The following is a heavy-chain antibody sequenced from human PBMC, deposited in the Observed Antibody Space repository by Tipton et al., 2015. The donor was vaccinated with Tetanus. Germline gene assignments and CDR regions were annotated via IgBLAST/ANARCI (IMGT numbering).Heavy chain of an antibody. CDR2: VYYNGNT. CDR3: ARGTGDY. V-gene: IGHV4-59*02. Sequence: TLSLTCSVSGGSGSRHYWNWIRQPPGKGLEWIGYVYYNGNTHYNPALKSRVTISVDTSKNQFSLKLSSVTAADTAVYYCARGTGDYWGQGSLVTVSS. J-gene: IGHJ4*02. D-gene: IGHD1-14*01. CDR1: GGSGSRHY.